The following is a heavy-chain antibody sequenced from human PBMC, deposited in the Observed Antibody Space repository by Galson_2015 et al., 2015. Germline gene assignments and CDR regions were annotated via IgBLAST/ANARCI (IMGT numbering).Heavy chain of an antibody. J-gene: IGHJ4*02. V-gene: IGHV3-74*01. CDR2: INSDGSST. CDR3: ARAAWELPLDY. Sequence: SLRLSCAASGFTFSSYWMHWVRQGPGKGLVWVSRINSDGSSTSYADSVKGRFTISRDNAKNTLYLQMNSLRAEDTAVYYCARAAWELPLDYWGQGTLVTVSS. CDR1: GFTFSSYW. D-gene: IGHD1-26*01.